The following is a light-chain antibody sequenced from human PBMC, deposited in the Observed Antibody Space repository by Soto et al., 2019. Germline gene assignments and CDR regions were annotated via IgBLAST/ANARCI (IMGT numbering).Light chain of an antibody. Sequence: DIQMTHSPSTLSASVGDRVTITCRASQSISSWLAWYQQKPGKAPQFLIQAASNLQSGVPSRFSGSGSGRDFSLTISSLQPEDFATYYCQQSYDMPWTFGQGTKVDIK. J-gene: IGKJ1*01. CDR3: QQSYDMPWT. V-gene: IGKV1-39*01. CDR2: AAS. CDR1: QSISSW.